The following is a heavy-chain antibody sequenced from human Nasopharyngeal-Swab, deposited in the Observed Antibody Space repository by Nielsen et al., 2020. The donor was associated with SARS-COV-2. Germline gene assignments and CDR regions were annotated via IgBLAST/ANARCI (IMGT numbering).Heavy chain of an antibody. CDR3: ARGLQRTMNY. CDR1: GGSISSYY. J-gene: IGHJ4*02. CDR2: INHSGST. V-gene: IGHV4-34*01. Sequence: SETLSLTCTVSGGSISSYYWSWIRQPPGKGLEWIGEINHSGSTNYNPSLKSRVTISVDTSKNQFSLKLSSVTAADTAVYYCARGLQRTMNYWGQGTLVTVSS. D-gene: IGHD6-25*01.